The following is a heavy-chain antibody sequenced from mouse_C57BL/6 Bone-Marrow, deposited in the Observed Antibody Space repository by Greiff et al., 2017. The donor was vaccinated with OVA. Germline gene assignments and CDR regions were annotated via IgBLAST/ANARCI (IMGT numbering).Heavy chain of an antibody. D-gene: IGHD4-1*01. V-gene: IGHV1-81*01. CDR3: ARCGVGRCFFAY. CDR1: GYTFTSYG. Sequence: VQLQQSGAELARPGASVKLSCKASGYTFTSYGISWVKQRTGQGLEWIGEIYPRSGNTYYNEKFKGKATLTADKSSSTAYMELRSLTSEDSAVYFCARCGVGRCFFAYWGQGTLVTVSA. CDR2: IYPRSGNT. J-gene: IGHJ3*01.